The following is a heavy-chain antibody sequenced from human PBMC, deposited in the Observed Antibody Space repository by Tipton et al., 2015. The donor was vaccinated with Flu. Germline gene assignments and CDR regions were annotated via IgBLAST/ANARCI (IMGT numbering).Heavy chain of an antibody. CDR3: AKNNGPRSYKYGLDV. V-gene: IGHV3-9*01. J-gene: IGHJ6*02. Sequence: QLVQSGGSVVQPGRSLRLSCAASGFTFDTYAMHWVRQAPGKGLEWVSGISWNSDVDYADSVKGRFTISRDNAKNSLYLQMNSLRIEDTAFYYCAKNNGPRSYKYGLDVWGQGTTVTV. CDR1: GFTFDTYA. CDR2: ISWNSDV. D-gene: IGHD1-14*01.